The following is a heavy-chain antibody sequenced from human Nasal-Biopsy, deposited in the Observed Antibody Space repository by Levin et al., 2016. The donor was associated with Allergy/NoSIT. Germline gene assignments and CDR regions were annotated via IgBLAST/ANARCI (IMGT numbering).Heavy chain of an antibody. CDR1: GFSFSNYV. J-gene: IGHJ4*02. CDR3: AKVGSSGWNWDS. Sequence: GESLKISCAASGFSFSNYVMSWVRQTPGKGLEWVSGISGTSDNIDYRDSVKGRFTISRDNSKSTLYLQMNSLTGEDSAVYYCAKVGSSGWNWDSWGQGTLVTVSS. D-gene: IGHD6-19*01. V-gene: IGHV3-23*01. CDR2: ISGTSDNI.